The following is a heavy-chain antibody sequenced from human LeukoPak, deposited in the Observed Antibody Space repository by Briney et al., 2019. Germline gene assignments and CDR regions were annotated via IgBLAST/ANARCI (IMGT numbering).Heavy chain of an antibody. Sequence: ASVTVSCKASGYTFTSYGISWVRQAPGQGLEWMGWISAYNGNTNYAQKLQGRVTMTTDTSTSTAYMELRSLRSDDTAVYYCARDLQSEGLGELSPNWFDPWGQGTLVTVSS. CDR1: GYTFTSYG. CDR3: ARDLQSEGLGELSPNWFDP. CDR2: ISAYNGNT. D-gene: IGHD3-16*02. V-gene: IGHV1-18*04. J-gene: IGHJ5*02.